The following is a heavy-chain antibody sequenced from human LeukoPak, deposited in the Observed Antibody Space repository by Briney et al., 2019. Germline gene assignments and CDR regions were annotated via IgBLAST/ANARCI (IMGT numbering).Heavy chain of an antibody. Sequence: GASVKVSCKASGYSFTGYYMHWVRQAPGQGLEWMGWINPNSGGTNYAQKFQGRVTMTRDTSISTAYMELSRLRSDDTAVYYCARDQYYYDSSGYSLFDYWGQGTLVTVSS. J-gene: IGHJ4*02. CDR3: ARDQYYYDSSGYSLFDY. CDR1: GYSFTGYY. CDR2: INPNSGGT. V-gene: IGHV1-2*02. D-gene: IGHD3-22*01.